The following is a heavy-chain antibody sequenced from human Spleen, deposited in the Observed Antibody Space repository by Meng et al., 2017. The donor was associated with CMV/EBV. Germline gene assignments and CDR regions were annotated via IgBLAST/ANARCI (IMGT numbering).Heavy chain of an antibody. V-gene: IGHV4-39*06. CDR2: LSYGGSI. Sequence: GSLRLSCTVSGSSITSSRYFWDWIRQSPGKGLEWIGSLSYGGSIYYNSSLKSRVTISVDMSRNQLTLRLTSVTAADTAVYYCAKIFPSDYYRYFMDVWGQGTTVTVSS. D-gene: IGHD3-3*01. J-gene: IGHJ6*02. CDR1: GSSITSSRYF. CDR3: AKIFPSDYYRYFMDV.